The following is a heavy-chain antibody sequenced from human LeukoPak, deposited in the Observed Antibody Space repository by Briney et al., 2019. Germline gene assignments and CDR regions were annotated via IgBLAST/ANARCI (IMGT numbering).Heavy chain of an antibody. CDR3: ARDGQSSTSFFVY. V-gene: IGHV4-59*01. Sequence: SETLSLTCTVPGGSISSYYWSWIRQPPGKGLEWIGYIYYSGSTNYNPSLKSRATISVDTSKNQFSLKLSSVTAADTAVYYCARDGQSSTSFFVYWGQGTLVTVSS. CDR1: GGSISSYY. J-gene: IGHJ4*02. CDR2: IYYSGST. D-gene: IGHD2-2*01.